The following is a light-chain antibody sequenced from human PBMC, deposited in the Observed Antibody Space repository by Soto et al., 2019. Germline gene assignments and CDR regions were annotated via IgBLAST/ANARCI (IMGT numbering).Light chain of an antibody. CDR1: QSVSSNY. Sequence: EILLTQSPGTLSLSPGERRTLSCRASQSVSSNYLAWYQQRPGLAHRLLIYGASRRATGIPDRFSGSGSGTDFTLTISRLEPEDLAVYYCQQYDNSVWTFGQGTKV. CDR2: GAS. V-gene: IGKV3-20*01. CDR3: QQYDNSVWT. J-gene: IGKJ1*01.